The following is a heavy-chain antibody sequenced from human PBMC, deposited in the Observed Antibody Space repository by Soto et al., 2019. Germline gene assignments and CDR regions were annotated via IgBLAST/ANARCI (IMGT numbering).Heavy chain of an antibody. J-gene: IGHJ6*02. CDR2: INPSGGST. D-gene: IGHD3-10*01. Sequence: ASVKVSCKASGYTFTSYYMHWVRQAPGQGLEWMGIINPSGGSTSYAQKFQGRVTMPRDTSTSTVYMELSSLRSEDTAVYYCARDLEITMVRGVYYYYGMDVWGQGTTVTVPS. CDR3: ARDLEITMVRGVYYYYGMDV. CDR1: GYTFTSYY. V-gene: IGHV1-46*01.